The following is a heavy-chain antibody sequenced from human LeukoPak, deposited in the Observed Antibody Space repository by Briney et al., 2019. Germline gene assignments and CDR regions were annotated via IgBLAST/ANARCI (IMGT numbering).Heavy chain of an antibody. J-gene: IGHJ4*02. CDR3: ARGSQVVPAAYFDY. CDR1: GGSISSGGYY. CDR2: IYHSGST. D-gene: IGHD2-2*01. Sequence: SQTLSLTCTVSGGSISSGGYYWSWIRQPPGKGLEWIGYIYHSGSTYYNPSLKSRVTISVDRSKNQFSLKLSSVTAADTAVYYCARGSQVVPAAYFDYWGQGTLVTVSS. V-gene: IGHV4-30-2*01.